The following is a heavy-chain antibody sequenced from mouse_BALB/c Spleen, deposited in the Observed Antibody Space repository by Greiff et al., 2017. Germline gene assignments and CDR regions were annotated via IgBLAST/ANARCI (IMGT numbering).Heavy chain of an antibody. D-gene: IGHD2-14*01. CDR1: GYTFTSYW. CDR2: IYPSDSYT. CDR3: TRSKYDAHYAMDY. Sequence: QVQLQQPGAELVRPGASVKLSCKASGYTFTSYWINWVKQRPGQGLEWIGNIYPSDSYTNYNQKFKNKTTLTVDKSSSTAYMQLSSPTSEDSAVYYCTRSKYDAHYAMDYWGQGTSVTVSS. J-gene: IGHJ4*01. V-gene: IGHV1-69*01.